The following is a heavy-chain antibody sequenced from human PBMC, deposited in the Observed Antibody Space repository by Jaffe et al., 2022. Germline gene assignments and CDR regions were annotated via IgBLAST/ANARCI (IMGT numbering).Heavy chain of an antibody. Sequence: EVQLVQSGAEVKKPGESLKISCKGSGYSFTSYWIGWVRQMPGKGLEWMGIIYPGDSDTRYSPSFQGQVTISADKSISTAYLQWSSLKASDTAMYYCVRHGVPYYYDSSGYYLAGHGYWGQGTLVTVSS. CDR3: VRHGVPYYYDSSGYYLAGHGY. CDR1: GYSFTSYW. J-gene: IGHJ4*02. CDR2: IYPGDSDT. V-gene: IGHV5-51*01. D-gene: IGHD3-22*01.